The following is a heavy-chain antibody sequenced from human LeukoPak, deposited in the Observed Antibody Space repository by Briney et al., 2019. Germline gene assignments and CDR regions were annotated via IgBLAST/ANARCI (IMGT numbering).Heavy chain of an antibody. CDR1: GFTFSGSA. V-gene: IGHV3-73*01. CDR2: IRSKANSYAT. D-gene: IGHD4-11*01. Sequence: GGSLRLSCAASGFTFSGSAMHWVRQASGKGLEWVGRIRSKANSYATAYAASVKGRFTISRDDSKNTAYLQMSSLRAEDTAVYYCAKADYSTTYFDYWGQGTLVTVSS. CDR3: AKADYSTTYFDY. J-gene: IGHJ4*02.